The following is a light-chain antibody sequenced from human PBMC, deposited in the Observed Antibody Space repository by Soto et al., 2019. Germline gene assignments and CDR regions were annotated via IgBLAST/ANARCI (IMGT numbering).Light chain of an antibody. CDR1: SSDVGGYNY. Sequence: QSVLTQPASVSGSPGQSITISCTGTSSDVGGYNYVSWHQQHPGKAPKLMIYEVSNRPSGVSNRFSGSKSGNTASLTISGLQAEDEADYYCSSYTSSSTLEVFGGGTKLTVL. CDR3: SSYTSSSTLEV. J-gene: IGLJ3*02. V-gene: IGLV2-14*01. CDR2: EVS.